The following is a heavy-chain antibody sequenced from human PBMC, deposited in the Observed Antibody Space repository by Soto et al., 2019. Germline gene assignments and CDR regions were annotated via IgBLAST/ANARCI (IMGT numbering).Heavy chain of an antibody. CDR3: TKYTYTSRYAYYGMDV. V-gene: IGHV3-49*03. CDR2: IRSKAYGGTT. J-gene: IGHJ6*02. Sequence: GGSLRLSCTTSGFTFGDYAMSWSRQAPGKWLEWVGVIRSKAYGGTTDYAASVKGRFTISGDDSKSIAYLQMNSLKSEDTGVYYCTKYTYTSRYAYYGMDVWGHGXTVTVYS. CDR1: GFTFGDYA. D-gene: IGHD6-13*01.